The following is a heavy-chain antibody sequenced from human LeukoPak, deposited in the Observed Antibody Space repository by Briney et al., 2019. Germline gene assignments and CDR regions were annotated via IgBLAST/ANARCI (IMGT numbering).Heavy chain of an antibody. CDR1: GYTFTSYG. V-gene: IGHV1-18*01. J-gene: IGHJ4*02. CDR2: ISAYNGNT. Sequence: VSVKVSCKASGYTFTSYGISWVRQAPGQGLEWMGWISAYNGNTNYAQKLQGRVTMTTDTSTSTAYMELRSLRSDDTAVYYCARDRAGFIAVAGTVGDYWGQGTLVTVSS. CDR3: ARDRAGFIAVAGTVGDY. D-gene: IGHD6-19*01.